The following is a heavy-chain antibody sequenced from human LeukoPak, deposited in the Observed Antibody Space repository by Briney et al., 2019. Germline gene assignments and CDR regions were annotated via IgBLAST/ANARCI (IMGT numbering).Heavy chain of an antibody. CDR3: AKDGAWLRFDD. V-gene: IGHV3-23*01. J-gene: IGHJ4*02. Sequence: GGSLRLSCAGSGFPFSIHGMNWVRQAPGKGLVWVSGISPGGGPTYYADSVKGRFTISRDDSKNTLYLQMNNLRAEDTAVYYCAKDGAWLRFDDWGQGILVTVSS. D-gene: IGHD5-12*01. CDR1: GFPFSIHG. CDR2: ISPGGGPT.